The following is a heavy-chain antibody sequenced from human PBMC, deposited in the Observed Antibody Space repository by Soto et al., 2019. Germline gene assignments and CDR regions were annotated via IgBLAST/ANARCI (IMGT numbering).Heavy chain of an antibody. J-gene: IGHJ4*02. CDR1: GGSFRGYY. Sequence: QVQLQQWGAGLLKPSENLSLTCAVYGGSFRGYYWTWIRQPPGTGLEWIGEINHSGSTNYNPSHKRRVTISVDPSKNQFSLKLTSVTAADTAVYYGARDKITGLFDYWGQGTLVTVSS. V-gene: IGHV4-34*01. CDR3: ARDKITGLFDY. D-gene: IGHD2-8*02. CDR2: INHSGST.